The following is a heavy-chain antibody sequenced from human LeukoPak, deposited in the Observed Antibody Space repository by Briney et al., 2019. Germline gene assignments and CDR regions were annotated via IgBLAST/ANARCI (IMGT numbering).Heavy chain of an antibody. D-gene: IGHD2-15*01. J-gene: IGHJ4*02. Sequence: GGSLRLSCAASGFTFSLYWMHWVRQAPGKGLPWVSRINPDGSDPTYADSVKGRFTISRDNAKNTLYLQMDSLRAEDSAVYFCAGLPDPGWGQGTLVTVSS. CDR3: AGLPDPG. V-gene: IGHV3-74*03. CDR1: GFTFSLYW. CDR2: INPDGSDP.